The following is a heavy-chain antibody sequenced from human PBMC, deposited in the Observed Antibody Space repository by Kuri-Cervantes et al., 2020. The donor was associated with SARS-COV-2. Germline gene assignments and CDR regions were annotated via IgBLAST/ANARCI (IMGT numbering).Heavy chain of an antibody. CDR2: INSGSSIT. CDR1: GFTFSSYS. CDR3: ARDPSSYGDYVGSYFDY. J-gene: IGHJ4*02. V-gene: IGHV3-48*02. D-gene: IGHD4-17*01. Sequence: GGSLRLSCAVSGFTFSSYSMNWVRQAPGKGLEWVSYINSGSSITYYADSVKGRFTISRDNAKDALYLQMSSLGDEDTAVYYCARDPSSYGDYVGSYFDYWGQGTLVTVSS.